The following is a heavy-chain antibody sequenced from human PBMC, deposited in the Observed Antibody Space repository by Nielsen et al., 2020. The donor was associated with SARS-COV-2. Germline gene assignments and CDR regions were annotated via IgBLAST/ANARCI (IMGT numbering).Heavy chain of an antibody. Sequence: SLKISCAASGFTFDDYAMHWVRQAPGKGLEWVSGISWNSGSIGYADSVKGRFTISRDNAKNSLYLQTNSLRAEDTALYYCAKDPHYDISHGLFDPWGQGTLVTVSS. CDR3: AKDPHYDISHGLFDP. CDR2: ISWNSGSI. D-gene: IGHD3-9*01. V-gene: IGHV3-9*01. CDR1: GFTFDDYA. J-gene: IGHJ5*02.